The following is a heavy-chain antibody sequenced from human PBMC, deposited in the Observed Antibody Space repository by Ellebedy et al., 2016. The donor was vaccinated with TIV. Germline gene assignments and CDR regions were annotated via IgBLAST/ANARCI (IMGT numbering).Heavy chain of an antibody. CDR1: GGSISNYY. J-gene: IGHJ6*02. D-gene: IGHD3-9*01. Sequence: MPSETLSLTCTVSGGSISNYYWSRIRQPAGKGLEWIGRIYTSGSPYYNPSLKSRVTMSVDTSKNQFSLKLNSVTAADTAVYYCARASLGNDILTDYGMDVWGQGTTVTVSS. V-gene: IGHV4-4*07. CDR2: IYTSGSP. CDR3: ARASLGNDILTDYGMDV.